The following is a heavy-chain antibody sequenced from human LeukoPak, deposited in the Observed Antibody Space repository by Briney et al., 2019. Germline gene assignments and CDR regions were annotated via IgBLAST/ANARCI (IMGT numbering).Heavy chain of an antibody. D-gene: IGHD3-3*01. CDR3: ARTYYDFWSGYPQGYFDY. CDR2: IRFDGSYK. CDR1: GFTFSSYG. V-gene: IGHV3-30*02. Sequence: GGSLRLSCAASGFTFSSYGTHWVRQAPGKGLEWVAFIRFDGSYKYYADSVKGRFTISRDNSKNTLYLQMGSLRAEDMAVYFCARTYYDFWSGYPQGYFDYWGQGTLVTVSS. J-gene: IGHJ4*02.